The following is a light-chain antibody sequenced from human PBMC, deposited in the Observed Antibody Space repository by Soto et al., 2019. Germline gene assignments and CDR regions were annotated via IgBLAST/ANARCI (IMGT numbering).Light chain of an antibody. Sequence: QSVLTQPASVSGSPGQSITISCTGTSSDVGGYNYVSWYQQHPGKAPKLMIYEVSNRPSGDSNRFSGSKSGNTASLTISGVQAEDEADYYCRSYTSSSTLGVFGTGTKVTVL. CDR2: EVS. V-gene: IGLV2-14*01. CDR3: RSYTSSSTLGV. CDR1: SSDVGGYNY. J-gene: IGLJ1*01.